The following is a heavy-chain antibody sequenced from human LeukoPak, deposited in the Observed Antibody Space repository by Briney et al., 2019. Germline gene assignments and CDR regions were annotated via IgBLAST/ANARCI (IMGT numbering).Heavy chain of an antibody. J-gene: IGHJ4*02. V-gene: IGHV3-23*01. D-gene: IGHD3-3*01. Sequence: GGSVTLSCAASGFTFCSYAMSWLRQAPGKGLEGGTDIGAGGDSTYYADSVKGRFTISRDNSKNTLYLQMNSLRVEGTAVFYCAKFRSPQIRFLEWLFSGWGEGTLVTVSS. CDR3: AKFRSPQIRFLEWLFSG. CDR1: GFTFCSYA. CDR2: IGAGGDST.